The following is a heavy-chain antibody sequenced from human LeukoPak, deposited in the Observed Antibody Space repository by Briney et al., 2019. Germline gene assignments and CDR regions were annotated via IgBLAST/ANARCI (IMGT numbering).Heavy chain of an antibody. J-gene: IGHJ4*02. Sequence: QPGRSLRLSCAASGFTFSSYAMHWVRQAPGKGLEWVAVISYDGSNKYYADSVKGRFTISRDNSKNTLYLQMNSLRAEDTAVYYCARASSRIAVPPGYWGQGTLVTVSS. D-gene: IGHD6-19*01. CDR3: ARASSRIAVPPGY. V-gene: IGHV3-30-3*01. CDR2: ISYDGSNK. CDR1: GFTFSSYA.